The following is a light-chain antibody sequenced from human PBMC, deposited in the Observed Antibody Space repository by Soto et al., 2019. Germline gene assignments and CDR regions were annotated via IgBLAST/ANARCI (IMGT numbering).Light chain of an antibody. CDR2: EVS. J-gene: IGLJ1*01. V-gene: IGLV2-14*01. CDR1: SSDVGGYND. CDR3: SSYTSSSTLLYV. Sequence: QSALTQPASVSGSPGQSITISCTGTSSDVGGYNDVSWYQQHPGKAPKLMMYEVSNRPSGVSNRFSGSKSGNTAYLTISGLQAEDEADYYCSSYTSSSTLLYVFGTGTKVTVL.